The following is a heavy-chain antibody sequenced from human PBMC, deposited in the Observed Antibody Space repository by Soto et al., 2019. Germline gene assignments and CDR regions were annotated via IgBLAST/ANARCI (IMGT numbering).Heavy chain of an antibody. Sequence: ASVKVSCKASGGTVSSYAISWVRQAPGQGLEWMGGIIPIFGTANYAQKFQGRVTITADESTSTAYMELSSLRSEDTAVYYCARGPTVHYYYYMDVWGKGTTVTVSS. J-gene: IGHJ6*03. CDR1: GGTVSSYA. CDR2: IIPIFGTA. V-gene: IGHV1-69*13. CDR3: ARGPTVHYYYYMDV.